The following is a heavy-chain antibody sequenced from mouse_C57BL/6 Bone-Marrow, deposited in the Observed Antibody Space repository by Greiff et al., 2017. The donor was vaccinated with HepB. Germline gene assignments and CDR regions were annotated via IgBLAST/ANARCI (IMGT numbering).Heavy chain of an antibody. CDR2: SRNKANDYTT. D-gene: IGHD1-1*01. V-gene: IGHV7-1*01. J-gene: IGHJ4*01. CDR1: GFTFSDFY. CDR3: ARDAGLDYGSSYHYYAMDY. Sequence: EVQVVESGGGLVQSGRSLRLSCATSGFTFSDFYMEWVRQAPGKGLEWIAASRNKANDYTTEYSASVKGRFIVSRDTSQSILYLQMNALRAEDTAIYYCARDAGLDYGSSYHYYAMDYWGQGTSVTVSS.